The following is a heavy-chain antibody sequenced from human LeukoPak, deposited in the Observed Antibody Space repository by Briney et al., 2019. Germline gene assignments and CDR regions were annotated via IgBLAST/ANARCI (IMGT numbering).Heavy chain of an antibody. CDR2: ISSDGSRV. J-gene: IGHJ4*02. Sequence: GGSLRLSCAASGFTFSDYWMHWVRQAPGKGLVWVSRISSDGSRVTYADSVKGRFTISRDNAKNTLYLQMNSLRAEDTAVYYCAKEFNRGLPDYWGQGTLVTVPS. CDR3: AKEFNRGLPDY. V-gene: IGHV3-74*01. CDR1: GFTFSDYW. D-gene: IGHD2-21*01.